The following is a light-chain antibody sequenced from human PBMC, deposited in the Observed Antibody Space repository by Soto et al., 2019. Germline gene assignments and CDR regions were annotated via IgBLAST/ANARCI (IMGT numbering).Light chain of an antibody. Sequence: EIVLTQSPATLSLSPGERATLSCRASQSVSSYLAWYQQKPGQAPRLLIYDASNRATGIPDRFSGSGSGTDFTLTMSSLEPEDFAVYYCQQRSIWPPMYTFGQGTKLEIK. CDR1: QSVSSY. J-gene: IGKJ2*01. CDR3: QQRSIWPPMYT. V-gene: IGKV3-11*01. CDR2: DAS.